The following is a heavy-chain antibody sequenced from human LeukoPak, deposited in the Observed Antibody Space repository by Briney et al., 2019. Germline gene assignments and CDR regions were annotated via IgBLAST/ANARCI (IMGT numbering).Heavy chain of an antibody. J-gene: IGHJ6*03. CDR2: IYTSGST. CDR1: GASLSSYY. D-gene: IGHD2-15*01. CDR3: AREWADGCSGGSCYSLGYYYYYMDV. Sequence: NPSETLSLTCTVSGASLSSYYWSWIRQPAGKGLEWIGRIYTSGSTNYNPSLKSRVTMSVDTSKNQFSLKLSSVTAADTAVYYCAREWADGCSGGSCYSLGYYYYYMDVWGKGTTVTVSS. V-gene: IGHV4-4*07.